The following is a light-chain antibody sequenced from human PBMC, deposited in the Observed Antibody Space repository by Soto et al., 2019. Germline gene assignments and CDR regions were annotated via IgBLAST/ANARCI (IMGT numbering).Light chain of an antibody. CDR2: DAS. CDR3: QQYGT. V-gene: IGKV1-5*01. Sequence: DIQMTQSPSTLSASVGDRGTITCRASQSISSWLAWYQQKPGKAPKLLIYDASSLESGVPSRFSGSGSGTEFTLTISSLQPDDFATYYCQQYGTFGQGTKVEIK. J-gene: IGKJ1*01. CDR1: QSISSW.